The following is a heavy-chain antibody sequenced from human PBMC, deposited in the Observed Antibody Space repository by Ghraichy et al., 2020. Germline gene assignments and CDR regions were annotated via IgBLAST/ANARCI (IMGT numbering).Heavy chain of an antibody. D-gene: IGHD3-16*02. Sequence: GGSLRLSCAASGFTFSSYAMSWVRQAPGKGLEWVSAISGSGGSTYYADSVKGRFTISRDNSKNTLYLQMNSLRAEDTAVYYCAKDRAPIMITFGGVIVTPDYWGQGTLVTVSS. V-gene: IGHV3-23*01. CDR2: ISGSGGST. CDR1: GFTFSSYA. CDR3: AKDRAPIMITFGGVIVTPDY. J-gene: IGHJ4*02.